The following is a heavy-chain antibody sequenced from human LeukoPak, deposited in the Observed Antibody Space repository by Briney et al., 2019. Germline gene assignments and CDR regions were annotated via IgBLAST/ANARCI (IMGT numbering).Heavy chain of an antibody. CDR3: ARHIFSGYDQNFDY. CDR1: GGSFSGYY. D-gene: IGHD5-12*01. V-gene: IGHV4-34*01. CDR2: INHSGST. Sequence: SETLSLTCAVYGGSFSGYYWSWIRQPPGKGLEWIGEINHSGSTNYNPSLKSRVTISVDTSKNQFSLKLNSVTAADTALYYCARHIFSGYDQNFDYWGQGTLVTVSS. J-gene: IGHJ4*02.